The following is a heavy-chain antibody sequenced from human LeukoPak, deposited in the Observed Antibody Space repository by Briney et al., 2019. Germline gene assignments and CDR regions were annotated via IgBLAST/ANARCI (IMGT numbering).Heavy chain of an antibody. CDR3: ASFPDRYCSGGSCYSIYYYGMDV. D-gene: IGHD2-15*01. CDR1: GGTFSSYA. V-gene: IGHV1-69*13. J-gene: IGHJ6*02. CDR2: IIPIFGTA. Sequence: GASVKVSCKASGGTFSSYAISWVRQAPGQGLEWMGGIIPIFGTANYAQKFQGRVTITADESTSTAYMELSSLRSEDTAVYYCASFPDRYCSGGSCYSIYYYGMDVWGQGTTVTVSS.